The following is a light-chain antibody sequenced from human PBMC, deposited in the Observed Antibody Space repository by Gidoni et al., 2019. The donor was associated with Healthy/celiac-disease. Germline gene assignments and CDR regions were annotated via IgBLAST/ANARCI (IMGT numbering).Light chain of an antibody. CDR1: SSDVGGYNY. J-gene: IGLJ3*02. V-gene: IGLV2-14*01. CDR3: SSYTSSSTLV. CDR2: DVR. Sequence: QSALTQPASVSGSPGQSITISCTGTSSDVGGYNYVSWYQQHPGKAPKLMIYDVRNRPSGVSNRFSGSKSVNTASLTISGLQAADEADYYCSSYTSSSTLVFGGGTKLTVL.